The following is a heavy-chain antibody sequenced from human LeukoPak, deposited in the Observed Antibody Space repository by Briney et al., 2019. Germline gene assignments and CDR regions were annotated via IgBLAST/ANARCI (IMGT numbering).Heavy chain of an antibody. Sequence: GGSLRLSCAASGFTFNDYGMSWVRQAPGKGLEWVSGISGRGGDTYYADSVKGRFTVSRDNSKSTLYLQMTSLRAEDTAVYFCAKVRFDSSGYYYTYYYYGMDVWGQGTTVTVSS. CDR2: ISGRGGDT. V-gene: IGHV3-23*01. D-gene: IGHD3-22*01. CDR3: AKVRFDSSGYYYTYYYYGMDV. J-gene: IGHJ6*02. CDR1: GFTFNDYG.